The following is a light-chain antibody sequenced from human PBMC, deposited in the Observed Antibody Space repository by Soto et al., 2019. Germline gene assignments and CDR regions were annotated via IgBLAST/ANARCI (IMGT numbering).Light chain of an antibody. Sequence: EIVLTQSPGTLSLSPGERATLSCRASQTVSTNYLAWYQQKPGQAPRLLIYGASSRATGIPDRFSGSGSGTDFILTISRLELEDFAVYYCQQYGSSPRTFGQGTKLEIK. CDR3: QQYGSSPRT. CDR1: QTVSTNY. CDR2: GAS. V-gene: IGKV3-20*01. J-gene: IGKJ2*01.